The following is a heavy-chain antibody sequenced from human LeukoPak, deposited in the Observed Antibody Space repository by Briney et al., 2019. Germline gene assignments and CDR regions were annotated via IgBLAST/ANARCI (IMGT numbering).Heavy chain of an antibody. Sequence: PSETLSLTCTVSGGSISSYYWSWIRQPPGKGLEWIGYIYYSGSTNYNPSLKSRVTISVDTSKNQFSLKLSSVTAADTAVYYCARASTDEYYYDSSGYYSYYLDYWGQGTLVTVSS. CDR1: GGSISSYY. V-gene: IGHV4-59*01. J-gene: IGHJ4*02. D-gene: IGHD3-22*01. CDR2: IYYSGST. CDR3: ARASTDEYYYDSSGYYSYYLDY.